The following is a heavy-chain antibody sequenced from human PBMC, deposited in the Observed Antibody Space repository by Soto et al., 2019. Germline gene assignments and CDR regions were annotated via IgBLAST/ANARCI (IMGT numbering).Heavy chain of an antibody. J-gene: IGHJ3*02. CDR3: ARVLPGPFRERGAFDI. CDR1: GGTFSSYA. V-gene: IGHV1-69*01. CDR2: IIPIFGTA. D-gene: IGHD3-10*01. Sequence: QVQLVQSGAEVKKPGSSVKVSCKASGGTFSSYAISWVRQAPGQGLEWMGGIIPIFGTANYAQKFQGRVMITADEATSTAYMELSSLRSEDTAVYYCARVLPGPFRERGAFDIWGQGTMVTVSS.